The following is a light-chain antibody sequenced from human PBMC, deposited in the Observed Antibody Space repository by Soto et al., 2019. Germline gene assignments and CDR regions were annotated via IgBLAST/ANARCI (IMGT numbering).Light chain of an antibody. CDR1: QSIGSSY. CDR2: GTS. CDR3: QQFGSSWLM. J-gene: IGKJ1*01. Sequence: ENVLKQAPGTLSLSPGERATLSCRASQSIGSSYLAWYQQKPGHAPRLIIYGTSNRATGIPDRFSGSGSGTDFTLTISRLEPEDFAVYYCQQFGSSWLMFGQGTKVEIK. V-gene: IGKV3-20*01.